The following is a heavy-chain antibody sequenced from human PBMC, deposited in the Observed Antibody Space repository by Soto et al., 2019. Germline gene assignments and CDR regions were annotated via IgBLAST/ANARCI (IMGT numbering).Heavy chain of an antibody. CDR1: GFTFDDNA. J-gene: IGHJ4*02. D-gene: IGHD3-16*01. V-gene: IGHV3-9*01. CDR2: INWKSDI. Sequence: PCGSLRLSCAACGFTFDDNAMHWVRQAPEKGLEWVSGINWKSDIGYADSVKGRFTISRDNAENSPYLQMNSLRAEDTALYYCAISQDRGGRTTFIYWGQGTQVTVSS. CDR3: AISQDRGGRTTFIY.